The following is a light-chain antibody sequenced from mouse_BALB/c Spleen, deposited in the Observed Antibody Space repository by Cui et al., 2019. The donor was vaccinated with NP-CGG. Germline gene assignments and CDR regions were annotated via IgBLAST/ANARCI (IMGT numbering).Light chain of an antibody. CDR1: TGAVTTSNY. CDR3: ALWYSNHWV. J-gene: IGLJ1*01. Sequence: QAVVTQESALTTSPGKTVTLTCRSSTGAVTTSNYANWVQEKPDHLFTGLIGGTNNRAPGVPARFSGSLIGDKVALTITGAQTEDEAIYFCALWYSNHWVFGGGTKLTVL. CDR2: GTN. V-gene: IGLV1*01.